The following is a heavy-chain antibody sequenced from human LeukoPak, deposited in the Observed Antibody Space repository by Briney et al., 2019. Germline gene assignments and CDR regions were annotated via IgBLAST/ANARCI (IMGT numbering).Heavy chain of an antibody. J-gene: IGHJ3*02. CDR1: GFTFSSYA. D-gene: IGHD1-26*01. Sequence: GRSLRLSCAASGFTFSSYAMSWVRQAPGKGLEWVSAISGSGGSTYYADSVKGRFTISRDNSKNTLYPQMNSLRAEDTAVYYCAKDLARYSGSSRNAFDIWGQGTMVTVSS. CDR3: AKDLARYSGSSRNAFDI. V-gene: IGHV3-23*01. CDR2: ISGSGGST.